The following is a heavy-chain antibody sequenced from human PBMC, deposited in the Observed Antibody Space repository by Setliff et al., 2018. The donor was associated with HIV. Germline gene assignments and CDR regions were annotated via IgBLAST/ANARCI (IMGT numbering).Heavy chain of an antibody. Sequence: ASVKVSCKASGNTLRNNAIGWVRQAPGQGLEWMGWINTDTGNPTYAQGFTGRFVFSLDTSVNTAYLQISSLKTEDSAVYYCARGPPSQVDYWGQGTLVTVS. CDR2: INTDTGNP. J-gene: IGHJ4*02. CDR3: ARGPPSQVDY. CDR1: GNTLRNNA. V-gene: IGHV7-4-1*02.